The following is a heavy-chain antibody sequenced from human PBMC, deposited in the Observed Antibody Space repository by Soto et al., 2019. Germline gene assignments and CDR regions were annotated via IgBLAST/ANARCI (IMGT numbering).Heavy chain of an antibody. J-gene: IGHJ5*02. CDR3: AKDPDSSGYHWFDP. V-gene: IGHV3-30*18. CDR2: ISYDGSNK. CDR1: GFAFSSCG. Sequence: GGSLRLSCAASGFAFSSCGMHWVRQAPGKGLEWVAVISYDGSNKYYADSVKGRFTISRDNSKNTLYLQMNSLRAEDTAVYYCAKDPDSSGYHWFDPWGQGTLVTVSS. D-gene: IGHD3-22*01.